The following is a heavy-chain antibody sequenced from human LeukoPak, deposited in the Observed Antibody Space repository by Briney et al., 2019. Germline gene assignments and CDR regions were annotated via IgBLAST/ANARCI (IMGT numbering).Heavy chain of an antibody. Sequence: PGGSLRLSCAASGFTFSSYAIHWVRQAPGKGLEWVAVISYDGSNKYYADSVKGRFTISRDNSKNTLYLQMNSLRAEDTAVYYCARGKVLSDRGAFDPWGQGTLVTVSS. V-gene: IGHV3-30-3*01. CDR3: ARGKVLSDRGAFDP. D-gene: IGHD3-10*01. J-gene: IGHJ5*02. CDR2: ISYDGSNK. CDR1: GFTFSSYA.